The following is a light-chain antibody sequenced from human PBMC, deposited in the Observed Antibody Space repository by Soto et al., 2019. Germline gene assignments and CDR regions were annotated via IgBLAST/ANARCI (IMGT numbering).Light chain of an antibody. J-gene: IGKJ4*01. CDR2: AAS. CDR3: LQHNSYPWLT. V-gene: IGKV1-17*01. CDR1: QGIRKY. Sequence: DIQMTQSPSSLSASVGDRVTITCRASQGIRKYLGRYQQKPGKALKRLIYAASSLQSGAPSRFSGSGSGTEFTLTISSLQPEDFATYYCLQHNSYPWLTFGGGTKVEIK.